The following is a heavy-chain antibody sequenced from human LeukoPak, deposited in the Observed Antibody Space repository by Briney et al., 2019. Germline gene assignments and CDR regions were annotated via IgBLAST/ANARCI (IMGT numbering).Heavy chain of an antibody. D-gene: IGHD6-13*01. Sequence: QAGGSLRLSCAASGFTFSSYAMHWVRQAPGKGLEYVSAISSNGGSTYYANSVKGRFTISRDNSKNTLYLQMGSLRAEDMAVYYCARDSYSSSWYFLPYYYYMDVWGKGTTVTVSS. J-gene: IGHJ6*03. CDR1: GFTFSSYA. V-gene: IGHV3-64*01. CDR3: ARDSYSSSWYFLPYYYYMDV. CDR2: ISSNGGST.